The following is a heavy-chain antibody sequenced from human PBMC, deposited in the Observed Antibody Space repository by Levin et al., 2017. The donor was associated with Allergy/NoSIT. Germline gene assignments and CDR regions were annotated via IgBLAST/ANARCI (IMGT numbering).Heavy chain of an antibody. CDR3: ARRGYCSSTSCGFDY. CDR2: IYYSGST. V-gene: IGHV4-39*01. Sequence: SETLSLTCTVSGGSISSSSYYWGWIRQPPGKGLEWIVSIYYSGSTYYNPSLKSRVTISVDTSKNQFSLKLSSVTAADTAVYYCARRGYCSSTSCGFDYWGQGTLVTVS. D-gene: IGHD2-2*01. J-gene: IGHJ4*02. CDR1: GGSISSSSYY.